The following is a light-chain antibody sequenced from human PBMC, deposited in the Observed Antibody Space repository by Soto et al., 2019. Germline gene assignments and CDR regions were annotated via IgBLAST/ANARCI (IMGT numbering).Light chain of an antibody. Sequence: QSALTQPRSVSGAPGQSVTISCTGTSSDVGAYNYVSWYQQHPGKTPKLMIYDVNKRPSGVPDRFSGSKSGNTASLTTSGLQAEDDADYYCCSYAGSYRSDYVFGTGTKLTVL. CDR2: DVN. CDR1: SSDVGAYNY. V-gene: IGLV2-11*01. CDR3: CSYAGSYRSDYV. J-gene: IGLJ1*01.